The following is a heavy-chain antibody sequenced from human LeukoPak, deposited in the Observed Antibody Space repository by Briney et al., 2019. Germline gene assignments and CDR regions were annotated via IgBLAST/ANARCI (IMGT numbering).Heavy chain of an antibody. CDR1: GGSISSGDYY. Sequence: PSETLSLTCTVSGGSISSGDYYWSWIRQPPGKGLEWIGYIYYSGSTYYNPSLKSRVTISVDTSKNQFSLKLSSVTAADTAVYYCARAGGMIVFDYWGQGTLVTVSS. J-gene: IGHJ4*02. V-gene: IGHV4-30-4*01. D-gene: IGHD3-22*01. CDR3: ARAGGMIVFDY. CDR2: IYYSGST.